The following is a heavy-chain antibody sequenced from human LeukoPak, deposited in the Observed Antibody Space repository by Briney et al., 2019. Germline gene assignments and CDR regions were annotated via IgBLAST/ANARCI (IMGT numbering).Heavy chain of an antibody. V-gene: IGHV1-69*04. Sequence: SVKVSCKASGGTFSSYAISWVRQAPGQGLEWMGRIIPIFGIANYAQKFQGRVTITADKSTSTAYMELSSLRSEDTAVYYCAHIEVGDYDYGMDVWGQGTTVTVSS. CDR3: AHIEVGDYDYGMDV. J-gene: IGHJ6*02. D-gene: IGHD2-2*01. CDR2: IIPIFGIA. CDR1: GGTFSSYA.